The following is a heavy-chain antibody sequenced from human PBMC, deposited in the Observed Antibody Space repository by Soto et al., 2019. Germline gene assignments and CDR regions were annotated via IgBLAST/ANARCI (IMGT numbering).Heavy chain of an antibody. D-gene: IGHD1-26*01. CDR2: IYPGDSDT. CDR3: ARRGADKGRAAGAGYLDAFDI. CDR1: GYSFTSYW. V-gene: IGHV5-51*01. J-gene: IGHJ3*02. Sequence: GESLKISCKGSGYSFTSYWIGWVRQMPGKGLEWMGIIYPGDSDTRHSPSFQGQVTISADKSISTAYLQWSSLKASDTAMYYCARRGADKGRAAGAGYLDAFDIWGQGTMVTVSS.